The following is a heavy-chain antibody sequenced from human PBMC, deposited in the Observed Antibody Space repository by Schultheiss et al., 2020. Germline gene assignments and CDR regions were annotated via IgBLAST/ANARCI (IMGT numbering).Heavy chain of an antibody. CDR1: GGPLSSYY. CDR3: ARHFMGSSGYGMDV. D-gene: IGHD6-19*01. V-gene: IGHV4-4*07. J-gene: IGHJ6*02. Sequence: SETLSLTCTVSGGPLSSYYWSWIRQPAGKGLEWIGRIYTSGSTNYNPSLKSRVTMSVDTSKNQFSLKLSSVTAADTAVYYCARHFMGSSGYGMDVWGQGTTVTVSS. CDR2: IYTSGST.